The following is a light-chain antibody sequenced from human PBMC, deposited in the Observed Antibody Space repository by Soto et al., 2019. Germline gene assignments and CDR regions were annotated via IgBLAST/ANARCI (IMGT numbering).Light chain of an antibody. CDR1: QSVSSY. V-gene: IGKV3-20*01. J-gene: IGKJ4*01. CDR3: QQYGSSPLT. Sequence: EIVLTQSPGTLSLSVGERVTISCRASQSVSSYLAWYQQNPGQAPRLLIYDTSNRATGTPDRFSGSGSGTDFTLTISRLEPEDFTVYYCQQYGSSPLTFGGGTTVEIK. CDR2: DTS.